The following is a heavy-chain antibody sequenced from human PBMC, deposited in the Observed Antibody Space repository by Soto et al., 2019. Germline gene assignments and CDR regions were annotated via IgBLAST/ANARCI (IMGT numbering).Heavy chain of an antibody. V-gene: IGHV1-18*01. CDR2: ISAYNGNT. J-gene: IGHJ5*02. D-gene: IGHD4-17*01. CDR3: ARDLDYGDYPNWFDP. Sequence: ASVKVSCQAAGYTFTSYGISWVRQAPGQGLEWMGWISAYNGNTNYAQKLQGRVTMTTDTSTSTAYMELRSLRSDDTAVYYCARDLDYGDYPNWFDPWGQGTLVTVSS. CDR1: GYTFTSYG.